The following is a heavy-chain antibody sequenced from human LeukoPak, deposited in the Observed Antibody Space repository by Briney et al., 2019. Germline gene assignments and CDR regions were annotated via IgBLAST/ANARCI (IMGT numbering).Heavy chain of an antibody. J-gene: IGHJ3*02. CDR3: ARGSLSRVVAPAAAVDAFDI. CDR2: IIPIFGTT. V-gene: IGHV1-69*13. Sequence: SVKVSCTASGGSFIRDAIVWVRQAPGQGLEWMGGIIPIFGTTNYAQKFQGRVTITADESTSTAYMELSSLRSEDTAVYYCARGSLSRVVAPAAAVDAFDIWGQGTMVTVSS. D-gene: IGHD2-2*01. CDR1: GGSFIRDA.